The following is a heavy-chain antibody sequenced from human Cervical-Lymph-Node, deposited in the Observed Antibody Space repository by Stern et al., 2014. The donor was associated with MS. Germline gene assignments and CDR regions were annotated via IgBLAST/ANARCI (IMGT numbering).Heavy chain of an antibody. Sequence: VQLLESGRGVVQPGRSLRLSCAASGFIFRNYAAHWVRQPPGKGLEWVAIISFDGRDKYYTDSVKGRFTVSRDNSKNRLYLEMNSLRLEDTAVYYCAKGGSGSYLDWGQGSLVTVSS. CDR1: GFIFRNYA. V-gene: IGHV3-30*04. J-gene: IGHJ4*02. CDR3: AKGGSGSYLD. D-gene: IGHD1-26*01. CDR2: ISFDGRDK.